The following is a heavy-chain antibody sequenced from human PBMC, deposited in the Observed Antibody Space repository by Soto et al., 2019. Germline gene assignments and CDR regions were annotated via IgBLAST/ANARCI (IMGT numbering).Heavy chain of an antibody. V-gene: IGHV4-31*03. D-gene: IGHD2-8*02. CDR2: LFYSGST. CDR1: GVSINSGYYY. Sequence: PSETLSLTCTVSGVSINSGYYYWNWIRQNPGKALEWIGYLFYSGSTYSNPSLKSRVTLSLDSSKNQFYLKLTSVTAADTDTYYCVRSHNNDWWTLFDPWGQGAPGTVS. J-gene: IGHJ5*02. CDR3: VRSHNNDWWTLFDP.